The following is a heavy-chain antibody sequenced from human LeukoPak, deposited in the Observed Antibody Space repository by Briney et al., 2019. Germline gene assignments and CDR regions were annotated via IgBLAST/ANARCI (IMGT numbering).Heavy chain of an antibody. CDR3: ARGVGYCSSTSCYWWFDP. CDR1: GSTFSSYW. V-gene: IGHV3-74*01. CDR2: INSDGSST. Sequence: GGSLRLSCAASGSTFSSYWMHWVRQAPGKGLGWVSRINSDGSSTSYADSVKGRFTISRDNAKNTLYLQMNSLRAEDTAVHYCARGVGYCSSTSCYWWFDPWGQGTLVTVSS. J-gene: IGHJ5*02. D-gene: IGHD2-2*01.